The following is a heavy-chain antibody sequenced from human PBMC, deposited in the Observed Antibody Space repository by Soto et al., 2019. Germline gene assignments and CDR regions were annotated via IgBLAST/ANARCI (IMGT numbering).Heavy chain of an antibody. CDR3: ATNYGSGSTHFDH. Sequence: QVLLVQSGAEVKKPGSSVKVSCTASRATFSFYTISWVRQAPGQGPEWMGRFIPMVSMSDYARRFQGRVTITADTATSTVYMQLHSLRSEDTAVYYCATNYGSGSTHFDHWGQGTLITVSS. J-gene: IGHJ4*02. D-gene: IGHD3-10*01. CDR2: FIPMVSMS. V-gene: IGHV1-69*02. CDR1: RATFSFYT.